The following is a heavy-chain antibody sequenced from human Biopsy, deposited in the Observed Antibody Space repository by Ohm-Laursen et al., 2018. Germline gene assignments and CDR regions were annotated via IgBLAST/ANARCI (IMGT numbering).Heavy chain of an antibody. D-gene: IGHD3-22*01. CDR2: IYNTGST. J-gene: IGHJ3*02. CDR3: ARDLPYYENSGYGAFDM. V-gene: IGHV4-4*07. Sequence: SETLSLTCTVSGGFISTYYWNWIRQPAGKALEWIGRIYNTGSTSYNPSLQSRVTMSVDTSKNQFSLKMSSVTAADTAVYYCARDLPYYENSGYGAFDMWGQGTMVTVSS. CDR1: GGFISTYY.